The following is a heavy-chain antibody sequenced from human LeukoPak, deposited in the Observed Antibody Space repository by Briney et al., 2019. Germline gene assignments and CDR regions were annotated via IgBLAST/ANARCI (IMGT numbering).Heavy chain of an antibody. D-gene: IGHD1-26*01. CDR2: IYPSGST. V-gene: IGHV4-4*07. Sequence: SETLSLTCTVSGGSISSYYWTWIRQPAGKGLEWIGRIYPSGSTNYNPSLKSRVTMSVDTSKNQFSLKLSSATAADTAVYYCARENSGSYREFDYWGQGTLVTVSS. CDR3: ARENSGSYREFDY. J-gene: IGHJ4*02. CDR1: GGSISSYY.